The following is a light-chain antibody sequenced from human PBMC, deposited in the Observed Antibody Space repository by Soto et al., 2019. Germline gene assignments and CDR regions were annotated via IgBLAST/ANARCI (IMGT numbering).Light chain of an antibody. CDR2: LGS. J-gene: IGKJ4*02. Sequence: DVVMTQSPLSLPVTPGEPASISCRSSQSLLHSDGYNYLDWFLQRPGQSPQVLIYLGSNRAPGVPDRVSGSRSGTEFTLKISRVEAEDVGVYYCMQALQTPLTFGGGTKVEIK. CDR3: MQALQTPLT. V-gene: IGKV2-28*01. CDR1: QSLLHSDGYNY.